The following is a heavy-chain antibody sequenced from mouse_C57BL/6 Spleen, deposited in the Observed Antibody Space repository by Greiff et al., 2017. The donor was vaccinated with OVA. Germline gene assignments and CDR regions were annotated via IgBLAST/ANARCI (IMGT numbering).Heavy chain of an antibody. D-gene: IGHD2-3*01. CDR2: INPSSGYT. Sequence: QVQLQQSGAELAKPGASVKLSCTASGYTFTSYWMHWVKQRPGQGLEWLGYINPSSGYTKYNQKFKDQATLTADKSSSTAYMQLSSLTYEDSAVYDGARSGGYDGYFEGLAYWGQGTLVTVSA. CDR1: GYTFTSYW. V-gene: IGHV1-7*01. CDR3: ARSGGYDGYFEGLAY. J-gene: IGHJ3*01.